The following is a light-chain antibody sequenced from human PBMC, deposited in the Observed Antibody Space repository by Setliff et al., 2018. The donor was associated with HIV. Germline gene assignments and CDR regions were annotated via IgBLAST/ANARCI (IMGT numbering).Light chain of an antibody. CDR3: SSYAGSNNVVV. V-gene: IGLV2-8*01. CDR1: SSDVGGYNY. Sequence: LTQPPSASGSPGQSVTISCTGTSSDVGGYNYVSWYQQHPGKAPKLMIYEVSKRPSGVPDRFSGSKSGNTASLTVSGLQAEDEADYYCSSYAGSNNVVVFGGGTKVTVL. J-gene: IGLJ2*01. CDR2: EVS.